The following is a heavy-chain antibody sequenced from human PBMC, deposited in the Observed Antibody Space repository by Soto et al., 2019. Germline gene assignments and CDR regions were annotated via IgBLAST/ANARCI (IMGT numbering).Heavy chain of an antibody. CDR2: ISAYNGNT. J-gene: IGHJ6*03. Sequence: ASVKVSCKASGYTFTSYGISWVRQAPGQGLEWMGWISAYNGNTNYAQKLQGRVTMTTDTSTSTAYMELRSLRSDDTAVYYCARSTTAYYYYYYYYMDVWGKGTTVTVSS. CDR3: ARSTTAYYYYYYYYMDV. CDR1: GYTFTSYG. V-gene: IGHV1-18*01. D-gene: IGHD1-26*01.